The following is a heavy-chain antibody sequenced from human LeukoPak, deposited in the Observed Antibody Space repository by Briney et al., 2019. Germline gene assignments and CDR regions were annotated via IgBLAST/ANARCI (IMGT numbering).Heavy chain of an antibody. V-gene: IGHV4-30-2*01. D-gene: IGHD2-2*01. Sequence: SQTLSLTCTVSGGSISSGGYYWSWIRQPPGKGLEWIGYIYHSGSTYYNPSLKSRVTISVDRSKNQFSLKPSSVTAADTAVYYCARVKVVPAAPIDYWGQGTLVTVSS. J-gene: IGHJ4*02. CDR3: ARVKVVPAAPIDY. CDR1: GGSISSGGYY. CDR2: IYHSGST.